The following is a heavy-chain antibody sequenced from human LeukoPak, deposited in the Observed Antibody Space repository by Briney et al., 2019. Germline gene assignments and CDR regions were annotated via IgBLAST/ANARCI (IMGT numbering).Heavy chain of an antibody. Sequence: SETLSLTCTVSGGSITGYYWIWVRQPPGKGLEWIGYIFYSGSTNYNPSLKGRVTISVDTSKNQFSLKLSSVTAADTAVYYCARASQGQQPYLVDYWGQGTLVTVSS. V-gene: IGHV4-59*01. J-gene: IGHJ4*02. D-gene: IGHD6-13*01. CDR1: GGSITGYY. CDR2: IFYSGST. CDR3: ARASQGQQPYLVDY.